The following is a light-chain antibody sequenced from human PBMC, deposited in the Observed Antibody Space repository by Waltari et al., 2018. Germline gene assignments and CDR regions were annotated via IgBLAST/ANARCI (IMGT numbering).Light chain of an antibody. CDR3: SSYTTSSAPGV. J-gene: IGLJ1*01. CDR1: DSDVGDCDF. CDR2: EVS. V-gene: IGLV2-14*01. Sequence: QSALTQPASVSGSPGQSITISCSGTDSDVGDCDFVTWYQQHPGKAPHPIIYEVSNRPSGISNRFSASKSGNTASLTISGLQAEDEADYYCSSYTTSSAPGVFGTGTRVTVL.